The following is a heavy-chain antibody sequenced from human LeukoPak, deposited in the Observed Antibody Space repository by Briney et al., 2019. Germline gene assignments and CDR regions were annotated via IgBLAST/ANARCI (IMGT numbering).Heavy chain of an antibody. CDR2: ISGSGGST. CDR1: GFTFSSYA. CDR3: VTSTAMVSGYYYYMDV. V-gene: IGHV3-23*01. D-gene: IGHD5-18*01. Sequence: QPGGSLRLSCAASGFTFSSYAMSWVRQAPGKGLEWVSAISGSGGSTYYADSVKGRFTISRDNSKNTLYLQMNSLRAEDTAVYYCVTSTAMVSGYYYYMDVWGKGTTVTVSS. J-gene: IGHJ6*03.